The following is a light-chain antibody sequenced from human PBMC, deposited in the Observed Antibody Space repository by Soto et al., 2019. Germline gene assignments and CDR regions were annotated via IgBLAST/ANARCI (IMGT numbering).Light chain of an antibody. CDR2: VAS. CDR1: QTISTW. Sequence: DIQVTQSPPTLSASVGDRVTITCRASQTISTWMAWYQQKPGKAPERLIYVASSLQSGVPSRFSGSGSGTEFSLAITSLQPEDFATYYCLQYYSYPQTFGQGTKVDIK. J-gene: IGKJ1*01. CDR3: LQYYSYPQT. V-gene: IGKV1-17*01.